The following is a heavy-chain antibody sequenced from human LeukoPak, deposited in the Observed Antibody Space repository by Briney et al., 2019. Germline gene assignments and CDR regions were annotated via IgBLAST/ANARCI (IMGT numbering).Heavy chain of an antibody. CDR2: INSDGSST. CDR1: GFSLRSYW. V-gene: IGHV3-74*01. CDR3: ARGKYSSGWFDY. D-gene: IGHD6-19*01. Sequence: PGGSLELSSAGTGFSLRSYWMHWVRQAPGKRLVWVSRINSDGSSTNYADSVKGRFTISRDNAKNSLYLQMNSLRAEDTAVYYCARGKYSSGWFDYWGQGTLVTVSS. J-gene: IGHJ4*02.